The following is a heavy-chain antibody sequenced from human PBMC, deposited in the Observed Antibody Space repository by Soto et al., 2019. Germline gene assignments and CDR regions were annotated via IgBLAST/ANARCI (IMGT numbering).Heavy chain of an antibody. Sequence: QITLKESGPTLVKPTQTLTLTCSFSGFSLNTAGMGVGWIRQPPGKALEWLALIYWNDDGRYNPSLKSRLTISHDSSKNQVVLTMTNMDPVDTATYSCAHLSNWNSITPVDYWCRGILVSVSS. V-gene: IGHV2-5*01. J-gene: IGHJ4*02. CDR2: IYWNDDG. CDR1: GFSLNTAGMG. CDR3: AHLSNWNSITPVDY. D-gene: IGHD1-7*01.